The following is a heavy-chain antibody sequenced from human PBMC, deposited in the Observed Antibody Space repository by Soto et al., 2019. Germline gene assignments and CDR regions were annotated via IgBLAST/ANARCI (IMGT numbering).Heavy chain of an antibody. CDR2: ISYDGSNK. Sequence: GESLKISCAASGFTFSSYAMHWVRQAPGKGLEWVAVISYDGSNKYYADSVKGRFTISRDNSKNTLYLQMNSLRAEDTAVYYCARGYSSSWYAFDIWGQGTMVTVSS. D-gene: IGHD6-13*01. CDR1: GFTFSSYA. V-gene: IGHV3-30*04. J-gene: IGHJ3*02. CDR3: ARGYSSSWYAFDI.